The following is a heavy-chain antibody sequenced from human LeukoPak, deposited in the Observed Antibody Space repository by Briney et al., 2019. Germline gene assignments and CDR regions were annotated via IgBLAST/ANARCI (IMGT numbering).Heavy chain of an antibody. CDR2: INYRGNT. Sequence: SETPSLTCSVSGGSFSGGIYYGGWIRQPPGEGLGWVGNINYRGNTVYNPSLESRVSMSVDTSRRQFSLRLRSVTAADPSVYYCARRRAAAGPFDYWGQGTRVTVSS. J-gene: IGHJ4*02. D-gene: IGHD6-13*01. V-gene: IGHV4-39*01. CDR3: ARRRAAAGPFDY. CDR1: GGSFSGGIYY.